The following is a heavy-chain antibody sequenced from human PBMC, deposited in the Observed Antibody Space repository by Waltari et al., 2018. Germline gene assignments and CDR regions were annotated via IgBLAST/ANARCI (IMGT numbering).Heavy chain of an antibody. CDR2: VKSKTYGGTT. V-gene: IGHV3-15*01. CDR3: ATERTGSHDY. J-gene: IGHJ4*02. Sequence: EVQLVESGGGLVNPGGSLSLSCEASGFTFSNPYIHLIRQAPGKGLEWVGLVKSKTYGGTTEYAAPVKGRFTISRDDSKDTAYLQMNSLRIEDTAVYYCATERTGSHDYWGQGTLVTVSS. CDR1: GFTFSNPY. D-gene: IGHD1-26*01.